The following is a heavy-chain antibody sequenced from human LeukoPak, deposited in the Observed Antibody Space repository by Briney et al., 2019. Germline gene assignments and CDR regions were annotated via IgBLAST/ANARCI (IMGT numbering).Heavy chain of an antibody. J-gene: IGHJ4*02. Sequence: ASVKVSCKASGYTFTGYYMHWVRQAPGQGLEWMGWINPHTGGTNYAQKFQGRVTMTRDTSISTAYTELGGLTSDDTAVYYCARPYCSGGSCHDYFDYWGQGTLVTVSS. CDR2: INPHTGGT. CDR3: ARPYCSGGSCHDYFDY. V-gene: IGHV1-2*02. D-gene: IGHD2-15*01. CDR1: GYTFTGYY.